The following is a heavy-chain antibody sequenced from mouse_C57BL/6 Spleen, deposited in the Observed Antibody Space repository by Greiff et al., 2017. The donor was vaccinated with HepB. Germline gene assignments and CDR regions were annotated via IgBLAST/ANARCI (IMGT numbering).Heavy chain of an antibody. V-gene: IGHV1-26*01. CDR3: ARRGNGGWYFDV. J-gene: IGHJ1*03. Sequence: EVQLQQSGPELVKPGASVKISCKASGYTFTDYYMNWVKQSHGKSLEWIGDINPNNGGTSYNQKFKGKATLTVDKSSSTAYMELRSLTSEDSAVYYCARRGNGGWYFDVWGTGTTVTVSS. CDR1: GYTFTDYY. CDR2: INPNNGGT.